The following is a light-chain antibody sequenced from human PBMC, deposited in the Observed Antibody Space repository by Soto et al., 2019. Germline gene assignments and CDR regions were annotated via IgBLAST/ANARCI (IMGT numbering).Light chain of an antibody. CDR3: SSYAGSSNV. CDR2: EVN. J-gene: IGLJ1*01. V-gene: IGLV2-8*01. CDR1: SSDVGGYHY. Sequence: QSALTQPPSASGSPGQSVAISCTGTSSDVGGYHYVSWYQQHPGKAPKLMIYEVNKLPSGVPDRFSGSKSGNTSSLTVSGLQAEDEADYYCSSYAGSSNVFGTGTKVTVL.